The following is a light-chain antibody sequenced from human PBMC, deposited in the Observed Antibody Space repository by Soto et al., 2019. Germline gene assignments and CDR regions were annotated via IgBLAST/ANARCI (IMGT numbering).Light chain of an antibody. J-gene: IGLJ1*01. CDR2: RNN. CDR1: SSNIGSNY. CDR3: AAWDDSLSVFYV. V-gene: IGLV1-47*01. Sequence: QSALTQPPAASGTPGQRVTISCSGSSSNIGSNYVYWYQQLPGTAPKLLIYRNNQRPSGVPDRFSGSKSGTSASLAISGLRPEDEADYYCAAWDDSLSVFYVFGTGTKVTVL.